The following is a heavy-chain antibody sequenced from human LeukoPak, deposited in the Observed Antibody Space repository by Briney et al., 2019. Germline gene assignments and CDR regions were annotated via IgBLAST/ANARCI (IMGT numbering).Heavy chain of an antibody. Sequence: NPSETLSLTCAVSGGSISSGHSSWNWFRQSPGKGLEWIGYIYHSGSTYYNPSLKSRVAISVDRSKNQFSLKLMSVTAADTALYYCARGGTAFDIWGQGTMVTVSS. J-gene: IGHJ3*02. D-gene: IGHD1-1*01. V-gene: IGHV4-30-2*06. CDR2: IYHSGST. CDR1: GGSISSGHSS. CDR3: ARGGTAFDI.